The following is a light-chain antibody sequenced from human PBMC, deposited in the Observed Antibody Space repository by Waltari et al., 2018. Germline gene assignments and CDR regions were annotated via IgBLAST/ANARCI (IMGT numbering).Light chain of an antibody. Sequence: IVLTQSPGTRFLSPGERASLSCRASQRVTYNNLAWFQRKPGQDPRLLIYGASTRATGVPVTFSGSGSGTDFTLPFTSLEPEDFAVYDCQQYGYSSLAFGQGTTVDIK. V-gene: IGKV3-20*01. CDR1: QRVTYNN. J-gene: IGKJ1*01. CDR2: GAS. CDR3: QQYGYSSLA.